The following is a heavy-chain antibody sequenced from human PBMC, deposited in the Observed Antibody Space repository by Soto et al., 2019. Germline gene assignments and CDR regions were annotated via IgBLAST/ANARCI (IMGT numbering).Heavy chain of an antibody. CDR2: IIPIFGTA. D-gene: IGHD3-10*01. CDR1: GGTFSSYA. Sequence: ASVKVSCKASGGTFSSYAISWVRQAPGQGLEWMGGIIPIFGTANYAQKFQGRVTITADESTSTAYMELSSLRSEDTAVYYCASDALQNYYGSGSYYSARYYYGMDVWGQGTTVTVSS. CDR3: ASDALQNYYGSGSYYSARYYYGMDV. J-gene: IGHJ6*02. V-gene: IGHV1-69*13.